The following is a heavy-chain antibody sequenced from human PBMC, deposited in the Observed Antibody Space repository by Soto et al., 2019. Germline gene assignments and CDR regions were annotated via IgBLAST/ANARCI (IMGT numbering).Heavy chain of an antibody. CDR3: ARGDRGGFDL. CDR2: IHSDGSRT. Sequence: PGGSLRLSCAASGFTFSSYAMHWVRQAPGKGLEWVSHIHSDGSRTTYADSVKGRFIISRDNAKNTVSLQMNSLRVEDTAVYFCARGDRGGFDLWGQGTMVTVSS. V-gene: IGHV3-74*01. CDR1: GFTFSSYA. D-gene: IGHD2-21*02. J-gene: IGHJ3*01.